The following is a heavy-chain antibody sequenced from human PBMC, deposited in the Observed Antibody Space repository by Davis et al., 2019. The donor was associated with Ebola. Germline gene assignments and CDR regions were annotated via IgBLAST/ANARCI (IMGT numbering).Heavy chain of an antibody. CDR2: IKYDGNEK. V-gene: IGHV3-7*03. CDR1: EFTFRTYW. CDR3: ARGKEFWSGNYNHYYMDV. D-gene: IGHD3-3*01. J-gene: IGHJ6*03. Sequence: PGGSLRLSCVGSEFTFRTYWMTWVRQAPGKGLEWVANIKYDGNEKHYVDSERGRFTISRDNAKNTLYLQMNGLRAEDTAVYFCARGKEFWSGNYNHYYMDVWGKGITVTVSS.